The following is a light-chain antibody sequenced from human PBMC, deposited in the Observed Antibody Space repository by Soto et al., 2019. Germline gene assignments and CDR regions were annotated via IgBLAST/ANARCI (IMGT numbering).Light chain of an antibody. J-gene: IGKJ2*01. CDR2: AAI. V-gene: IGKV1-39*01. CDR1: QTITTY. Sequence: DIQMTQSPSSLSASVGDRVTITCRASQTITTYLNWYQPKPGKAPKLLIYAAISLQSGVPSRLSGSGSGTDFTLTISSLQPEDFATYYCQQTYSTPHTFGQGTKVDIK. CDR3: QQTYSTPHT.